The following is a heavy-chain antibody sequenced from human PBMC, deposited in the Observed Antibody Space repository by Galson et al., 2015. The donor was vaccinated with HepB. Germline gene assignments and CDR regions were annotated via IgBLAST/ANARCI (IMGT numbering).Heavy chain of an antibody. CDR2: ISYDGSNK. D-gene: IGHD2-21*02. CDR3: AKEMTAYYYYYGMDV. Sequence: SLRLSCAASGFTFSSYGMHWVRQAPGKGLEWVAVISYDGSNKYYADSVKGRFTISRDNSKNTLYLQMNSLRAEDTAVYYCAKEMTAYYYYYGMDVWGQGTTVTVSS. CDR1: GFTFSSYG. V-gene: IGHV3-30*18. J-gene: IGHJ6*02.